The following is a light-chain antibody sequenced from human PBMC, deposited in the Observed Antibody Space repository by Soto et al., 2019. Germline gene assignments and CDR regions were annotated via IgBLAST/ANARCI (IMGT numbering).Light chain of an antibody. Sequence: EIVLTQSPGTLSLSRGEGATLSCRASQSVSSSYLAWYQQKPGQAPRLLIYGASSRATGIPDRFSGSGSGTDFTLSVSGLEPEDFAVYYCQHFVNSLTWTFGQGTKVDIK. CDR2: GAS. V-gene: IGKV3-20*01. CDR3: QHFVNSLTWT. CDR1: QSVSSSY. J-gene: IGKJ1*01.